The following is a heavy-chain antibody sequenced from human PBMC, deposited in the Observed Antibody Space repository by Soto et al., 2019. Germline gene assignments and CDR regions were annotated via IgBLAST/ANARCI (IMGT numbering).Heavy chain of an antibody. J-gene: IGHJ6*02. Sequence: QVQLQQWGAGLLKPSETLCLTCAVYGGSFSGYYWSWIRQPPGKGLEWIGEINHSGSTNYNPSLKSRVTISVDTSKNQFSLKLSSVTAADTAVYYCASSSSWYRIYYYYGMDVWGQGTTVTVSS. CDR3: ASSSSWYRIYYYYGMDV. CDR1: GGSFSGYY. V-gene: IGHV4-34*01. CDR2: INHSGST. D-gene: IGHD6-13*01.